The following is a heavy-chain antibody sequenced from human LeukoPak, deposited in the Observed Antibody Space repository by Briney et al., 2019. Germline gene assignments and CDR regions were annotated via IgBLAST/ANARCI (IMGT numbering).Heavy chain of an antibody. CDR3: ARVASMGDTYTQTYFDH. V-gene: IGHV1-2*02. CDR2: INPNSGDT. Sequence: ASVKVSCKASGYTFTSYDINWVRQATGQGLEWMGWINPNSGDTHYAQNFQGRVTMTRDTSISTAYMDLSRLKSDDTALYYCARVASMGDTYTQTYFDHWGQGALVTVSS. CDR1: GYTFTSYD. D-gene: IGHD1-26*01. J-gene: IGHJ4*02.